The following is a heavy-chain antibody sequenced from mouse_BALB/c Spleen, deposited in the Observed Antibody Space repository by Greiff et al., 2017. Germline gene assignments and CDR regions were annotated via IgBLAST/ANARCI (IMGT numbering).Heavy chain of an antibody. V-gene: IGHV5-6*01. CDR3: GRHDAGIGMDY. CDR1: GFTFSSYG. J-gene: IGHJ4*01. Sequence: EVLLVESGGELVKPGGSLKLSCAASGFTFSSYGMSWVRQTPDKRLEWVATISSGGSYTYYPDSVKGRCTIARDNAKNTLYLQMSSMKSEDTAMYYCGRHDAGIGMDYWGQGTSVTVSS. D-gene: IGHD2-3*01. CDR2: ISSGGSYT.